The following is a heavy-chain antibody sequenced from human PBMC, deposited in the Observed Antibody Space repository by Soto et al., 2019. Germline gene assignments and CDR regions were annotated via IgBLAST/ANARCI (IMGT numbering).Heavy chain of an antibody. V-gene: IGHV1-69*13. Sequence: GVSVKVSCKASGGTFSSYAISWVRQAPGQGLEWMGGITPIFGTANYAQKFQGRVTITADESTSTAYMELSSLRSEDTAVYYCARDKVFWSGYYTSLDHPSYYYGMDVWGQGTTVTVSS. CDR2: ITPIFGTA. CDR1: GGTFSSYA. J-gene: IGHJ6*02. D-gene: IGHD3-3*01. CDR3: ARDKVFWSGYYTSLDHPSYYYGMDV.